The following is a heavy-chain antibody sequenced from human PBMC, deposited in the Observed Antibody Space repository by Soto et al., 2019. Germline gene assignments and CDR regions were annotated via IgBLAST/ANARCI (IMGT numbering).Heavy chain of an antibody. CDR3: ARASPVVPDV. CDR2: IYYSGST. V-gene: IGHV4-59*08. Sequence: PSETLSLTCTVSGGSISSYYWSWLRRPPGKGLEWIGYIYYSGSTYYNPSLKSRVTISVDTSKNQFSLKLSSVTAADTAVYYCARASPVVPDVWGQGTTVTVSS. CDR1: GGSISSYY. D-gene: IGHD3-10*02. J-gene: IGHJ6*02.